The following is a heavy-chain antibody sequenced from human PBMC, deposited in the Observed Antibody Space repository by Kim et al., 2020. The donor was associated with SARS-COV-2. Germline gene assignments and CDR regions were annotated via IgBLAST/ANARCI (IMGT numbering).Heavy chain of an antibody. Sequence: GGSLRLSCAASGFTFSSYGMHWVRQAPGKGLEWVAVIWYDGSNKYYADSVKGRFTISRDNSKNTLYLQMNSLRAEDTAVYYCARDLGGPRGYSGYEDYWGQGTLVTVSS. CDR1: GFTFSSYG. J-gene: IGHJ4*02. CDR3: ARDLGGPRGYSGYEDY. V-gene: IGHV3-33*01. CDR2: IWYDGSNK. D-gene: IGHD5-12*01.